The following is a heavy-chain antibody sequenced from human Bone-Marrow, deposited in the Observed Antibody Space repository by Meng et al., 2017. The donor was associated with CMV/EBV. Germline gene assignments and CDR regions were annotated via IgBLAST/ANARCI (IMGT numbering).Heavy chain of an antibody. CDR2: IRWNGDTT. CDR3: AKDKGMDV. Sequence: GGSLRLSCAASGFTFDDYGMNWVRQAPGKGLEWVSGIRWNGDTTGYTDSVKGRFTISRDNSKNTLYLQMNSLRAEDTAVYYCAKDKGMDVWGQGTTVTVSS. CDR1: GFTFDDYG. V-gene: IGHV3-20*04. J-gene: IGHJ6*02.